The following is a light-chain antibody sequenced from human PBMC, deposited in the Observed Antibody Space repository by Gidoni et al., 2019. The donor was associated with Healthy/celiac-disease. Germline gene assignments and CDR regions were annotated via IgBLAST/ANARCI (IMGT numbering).Light chain of an antibody. V-gene: IGLV3-1*01. CDR1: KLGDKY. CDR2: QDS. Sequence: SYALTQPPSVSVSPGQTASITCSGDKLGDKYACWYQQKPGQSPVRVIYQDSKRPSGIPERFSGSNSGNTDTLTISGTQAMDEADYYCRAWDSSTACMVFGGGTKLTVL. CDR3: RAWDSSTACMV. J-gene: IGLJ2*01.